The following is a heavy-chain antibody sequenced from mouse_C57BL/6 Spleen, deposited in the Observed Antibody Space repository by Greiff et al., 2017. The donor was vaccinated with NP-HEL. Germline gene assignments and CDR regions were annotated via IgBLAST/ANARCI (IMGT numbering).Heavy chain of an antibody. D-gene: IGHD1-1*01. CDR2: IDPSDSYT. CDR3: ARKATTAVGYAKDY. V-gene: IGHV1-69*01. Sequence: QVHVKQPGAELVMPGASVKLSCKASGYTFTSYWMHWVKQRPGQGLEWIGEIDPSDSYTNYNQKFKGKSTLTVGKSSSTAYMQLSSLTSEDSAVYYCARKATTAVGYAKDYWGQGTSVTVSS. J-gene: IGHJ4*01. CDR1: GYTFTSYW.